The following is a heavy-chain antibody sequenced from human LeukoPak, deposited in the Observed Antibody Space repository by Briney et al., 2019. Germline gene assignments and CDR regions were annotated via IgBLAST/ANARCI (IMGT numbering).Heavy chain of an antibody. V-gene: IGHV3-74*01. D-gene: IGHD6-19*01. CDR1: GFTFSAYW. CDR3: ARSEAVAWSFDL. J-gene: IGHJ2*01. CDR2: LNTDGSDT. Sequence: GGSLRLSCAASGFTFSAYWMHWVRQAPGKGLVWVSRLNTDGSDTRCADSVQGRFTIPRDNAKNTLYLQMNSLRAEDTAVYYCARSEAVAWSFDLWGRGTLVTVSS.